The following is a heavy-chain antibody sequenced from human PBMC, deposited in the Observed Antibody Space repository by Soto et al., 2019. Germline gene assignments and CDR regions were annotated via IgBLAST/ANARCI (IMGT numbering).Heavy chain of an antibody. CDR1: GGAISRSNW. CDR3: ASEVREFDP. CDR2: IYHSGST. Sequence: PSETLAPTSAVSGGAISRSNWWSWVRQPPGKGLEWIGEIYHSGSTNYNPSLKSRVTISVDKSKNQFSLKLSSVTAADTAVYYCASEVREFDPWGQGTLVTVSS. V-gene: IGHV4-4*02. J-gene: IGHJ5*02.